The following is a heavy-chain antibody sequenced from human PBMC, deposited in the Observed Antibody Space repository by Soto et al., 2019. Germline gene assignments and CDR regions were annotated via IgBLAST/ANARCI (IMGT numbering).Heavy chain of an antibody. CDR1: GFTFSGSA. J-gene: IGHJ6*03. Sequence: EVQLVESGGGLVQPGGSLKLSCAASGFTFSGSAMHWVRQASGKGLEWVGRIRSKANSYATAYAGSVKGRFTISRDDSKNTAYLQMNSLKTEDTAVYYCTRHGSGDYYYYYYMDVWGKGTTVTVSS. CDR2: IRSKANSYAT. V-gene: IGHV3-73*01. CDR3: TRHGSGDYYYYYYMDV.